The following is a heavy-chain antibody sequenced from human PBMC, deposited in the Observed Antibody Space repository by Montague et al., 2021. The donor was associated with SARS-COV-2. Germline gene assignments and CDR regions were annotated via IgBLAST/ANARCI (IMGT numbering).Heavy chain of an antibody. V-gene: IGHV4-34*01. D-gene: IGHD3-22*01. CDR2: ISQSGRT. Sequence: SETLSLTCAVSSGSFRGYYWSWIRQPRGKGLEWIGNISQSGRTNXNPSLGSRVTISVDTSKNQFSLKLTSVTAADTGLYFCARGHLSVSMIVVVFTSASYYFDYWGQGAQVTVSS. CDR3: ARGHLSVSMIVVVFTSASYYFDY. J-gene: IGHJ4*02. CDR1: SGSFRGYY.